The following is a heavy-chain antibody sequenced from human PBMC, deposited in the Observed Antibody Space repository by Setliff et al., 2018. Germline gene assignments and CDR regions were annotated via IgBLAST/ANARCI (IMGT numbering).Heavy chain of an antibody. CDR1: GYSISGYY. D-gene: IGHD6-6*01. Sequence: SETLSLTCAVSGYSISGYYWNWIRQPAGKGLEWIGRIYTSGSTDYNPSLKSRVTMSVDTSKNQFSLKLSSVTAADTAVYYCARDRGIAARLFDYWGQGTLVTVSS. J-gene: IGHJ4*02. CDR2: IYTSGST. V-gene: IGHV4-4*07. CDR3: ARDRGIAARLFDY.